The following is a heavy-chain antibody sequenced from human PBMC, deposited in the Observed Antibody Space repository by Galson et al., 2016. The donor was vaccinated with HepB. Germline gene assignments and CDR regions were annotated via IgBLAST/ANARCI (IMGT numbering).Heavy chain of an antibody. D-gene: IGHD2-15*01. CDR3: AKRYCSGGSCYHVDP. J-gene: IGHJ5*02. CDR2: IDSDGITT. V-gene: IGHV3-74*01. Sequence: SLRLSCAASGFTFSSYWMYWVRQAPGKGLVWVSRIDSDGITTAYADSVKGRFTISRDNAKNTLYLQMNSLRAEDTAVYYCAKRYCSGGSCYHVDPWGQGTLLTVSS. CDR1: GFTFSSYW.